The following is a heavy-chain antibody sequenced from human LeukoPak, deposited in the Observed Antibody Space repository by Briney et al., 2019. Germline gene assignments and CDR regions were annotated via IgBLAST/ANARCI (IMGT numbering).Heavy chain of an antibody. CDR1: GYTFTSYY. CDR2: INPSGGST. V-gene: IGHV1-46*01. J-gene: IGHJ6*02. D-gene: IGHD3-3*01. CDR3: ARDTGYYDFCQYTMDV. Sequence: ASVKVSCKASGYTFTSYYMHWVRQAPGQGLEWMGIINPSGGSTNYAQEFQGRVTITRDTSISTAYIELSRLRFDDTAVYYCARDTGYYDFCQYTMDVWGPGTTVTVSS.